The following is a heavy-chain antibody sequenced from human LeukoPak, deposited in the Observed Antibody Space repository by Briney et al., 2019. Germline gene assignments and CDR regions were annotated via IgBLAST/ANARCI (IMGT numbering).Heavy chain of an antibody. CDR1: GYTFTNFY. J-gene: IGHJ5*02. V-gene: IGHV1-46*01. CDR3: ARAGGRSWFDP. CDR2: INPSGGST. Sequence: ASVKVSCKTSGYTFTNFYIHWVRQAPGQGLEWMGMINPSGGSTNYAQKFQGRVTMTTDTSMSTAYMELSRLTSDDTAVYYCARAGGRSWFDPWGQGTLVTVSS.